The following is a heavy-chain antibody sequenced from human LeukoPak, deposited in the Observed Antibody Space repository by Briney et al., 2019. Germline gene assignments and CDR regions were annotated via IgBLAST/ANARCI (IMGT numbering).Heavy chain of an antibody. J-gene: IGHJ4*02. Sequence: GGSLRLSCAATGLTFSTYAMSWVRHAPGKGLEWVASISGRGGSTYYADSMKGRFTIPRDNPKNTPQFEVNSLRAEDTAIYYCTKGMATIRRHIDSWGQGTLVTVSS. D-gene: IGHD5-24*01. CDR3: TKGMATIRRHIDS. CDR2: ISGRGGST. CDR1: GLTFSTYA. V-gene: IGHV3-23*01.